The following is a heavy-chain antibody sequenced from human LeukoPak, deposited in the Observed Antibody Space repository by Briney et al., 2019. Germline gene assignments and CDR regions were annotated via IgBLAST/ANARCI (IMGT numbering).Heavy chain of an antibody. J-gene: IGHJ4*02. CDR1: GFTVSSNY. CDR3: AKSWCETICYGIYD. Sequence: GGSLGLSCAASGFTVSSNYMSWVRQAPGKGLEWVSVIYSGGSTYYADSVKGRFTISRDNSKNTLYLQMNSLRAEDTAVYYCAKSWCETICYGIYDWGQGTLVTVS. CDR2: IYSGGST. D-gene: IGHD2-2*01. V-gene: IGHV3-53*01.